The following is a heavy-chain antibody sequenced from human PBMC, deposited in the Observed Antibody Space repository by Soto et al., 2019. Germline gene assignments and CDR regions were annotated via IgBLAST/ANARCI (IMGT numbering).Heavy chain of an antibody. CDR2: IIPILGIA. CDR1: GGTFSSYT. V-gene: IGHV1-69*08. Sequence: QVQLVQSGAEVKKPGSSVKVSCKSSGGTFSSYTISWERQAPGQGLEWMGRIIPILGIANYAQKFQGRVKITADKSTSTAYMELSSLSSEDTAEYYCARDPTLNDNWFDPRGQGTLFTVSS. D-gene: IGHD2-8*01. CDR3: ARDPTLNDNWFDP. J-gene: IGHJ5*02.